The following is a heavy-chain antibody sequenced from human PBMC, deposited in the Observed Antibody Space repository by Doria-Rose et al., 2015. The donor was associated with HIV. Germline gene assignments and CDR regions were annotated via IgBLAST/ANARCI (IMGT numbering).Heavy chain of an antibody. D-gene: IGHD6-13*01. CDR2: IFSDDVR. J-gene: IGHJ4*02. CDR3: ARIKSSRWYHKYYFDF. Sequence: QITLKESGPVLVKPTETLTLTCTVSGVSLSSPGMGVSWIRQPPGKALEWLANIFSDDVRSYKTSLKSRPTISRGTSKSQVVLTMTDMDPVDTATYYCARIKSSRWYHKYYFDFWGQGTLVIVSA. V-gene: IGHV2-26*01. CDR1: GVSLSSPGMG.